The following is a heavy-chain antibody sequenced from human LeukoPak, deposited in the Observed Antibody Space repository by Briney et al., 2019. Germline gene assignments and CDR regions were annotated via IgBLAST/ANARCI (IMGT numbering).Heavy chain of an antibody. CDR1: GGTFSSYG. J-gene: IGHJ5*02. CDR3: ARTQQLVLRSPLDP. CDR2: IIPIFGTA. V-gene: IGHV1-69*06. Sequence: GASVKVSCKASGGTFSSYGMSWVRQAPGQGLEWMGGIIPIFGTANYAQKFQGRVTITADKSTSTAYMELSNLKSEDTAVYYCARTQQLVLRSPLDPWGQGTLVTVSS. D-gene: IGHD6-13*01.